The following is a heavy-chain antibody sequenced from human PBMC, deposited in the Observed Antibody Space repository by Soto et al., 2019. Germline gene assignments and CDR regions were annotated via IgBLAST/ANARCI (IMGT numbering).Heavy chain of an antibody. Sequence: EVRLVESGGGLVQPGGSLRLSCAASGFTFSTYWMHWVRQAPGKGLVWVSRINSDGSTTSYADSVKGRFTISRDNAKNTLYLQMSSLRAEDTAVYSCARAPYPVFDCWGRGTLVAVSS. CDR3: ARAPYPVFDC. J-gene: IGHJ4*02. V-gene: IGHV3-74*01. CDR2: INSDGSTT. CDR1: GFTFSTYW.